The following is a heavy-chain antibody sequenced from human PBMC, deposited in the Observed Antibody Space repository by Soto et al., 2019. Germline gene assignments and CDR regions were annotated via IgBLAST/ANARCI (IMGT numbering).Heavy chain of an antibody. V-gene: IGHV4-59*01. CDR3: ARDGDGRLTKNPYYYKGMDF. D-gene: IGHD2-21*02. CDR2: VFYTGRA. CDR1: GGSLGSYY. Sequence: ETXSLTCTVSGGSLGSYYWSWIRQPPGKGLEWIGYVFYTGRANYNASLKSRVRISLDTSNYQFSLKLSSVTAADTAVYYCARDGDGRLTKNPYYYKGMDFWGPGTTVTVSS. J-gene: IGHJ6*02.